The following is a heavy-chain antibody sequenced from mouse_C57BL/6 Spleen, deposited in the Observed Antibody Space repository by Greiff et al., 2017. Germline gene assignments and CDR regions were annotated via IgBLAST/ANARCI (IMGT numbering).Heavy chain of an antibody. J-gene: IGHJ4*01. Sequence: VQLVESGPGLVQPSQSLSITCTVSGFSLTSYGVHWVRQSPGTGLEWLGVIWRGGSTDYNAAFMSRLSITKDNSKSQVFFKMNSLQADDTAIYYGAKIDYGYAMDYWGQGTSVTVSS. V-gene: IGHV2-5*01. CDR3: AKIDYGYAMDY. CDR1: GFSLTSYG. D-gene: IGHD1-1*01. CDR2: IWRGGST.